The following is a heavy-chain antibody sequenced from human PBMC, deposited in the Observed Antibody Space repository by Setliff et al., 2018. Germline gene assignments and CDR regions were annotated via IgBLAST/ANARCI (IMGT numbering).Heavy chain of an antibody. CDR1: GGFTSSFY. Sequence: SETLSLTCTISGGFTSSFYWAWIRQPPGKGLEWLGSVYYTGISYSHPSLESRVTISVDTSKNQFSLRLTSVTAADTAVYFCARDQTAILDFWGHGTLVTVS. D-gene: IGHD5-18*01. J-gene: IGHJ4*01. CDR3: ARDQTAILDF. CDR2: VYYTGIS. V-gene: IGHV4-39*07.